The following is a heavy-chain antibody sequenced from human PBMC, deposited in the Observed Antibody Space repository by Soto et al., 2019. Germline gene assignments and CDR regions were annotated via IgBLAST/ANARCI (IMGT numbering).Heavy chain of an antibody. D-gene: IGHD3-9*01. V-gene: IGHV3-9*01. CDR2: ISWNSGSI. CDR3: AKSGWNFDWFTFVHY. J-gene: IGHJ4*02. CDR1: GFAFGDYS. Sequence: EVQLVESGGGLVQPGRSLRLSCAASGFAFGDYSMHWVRQAPGKGLEWVSGISWNSGSIGYADSVKGRFTISRDNAKNSLYLHMNSLRAEDTALYYCAKSGWNFDWFTFVHYWGQGTLVTVSS.